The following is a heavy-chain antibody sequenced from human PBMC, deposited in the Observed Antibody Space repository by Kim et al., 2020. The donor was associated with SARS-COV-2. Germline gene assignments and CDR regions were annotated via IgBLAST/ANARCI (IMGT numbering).Heavy chain of an antibody. CDR2: ISSSGSTI. CDR3: ARDRAGDYDFWSGYYITIYYYYGMDV. Sequence: GGSLRLSCAASGFTFSSYEMNWVRQAPGKGLEWVSYISSSGSTIYYADSVKGRFTISRDNAKNSLYLQMNSLRAEDTAVYYCARDRAGDYDFWSGYYITIYYYYGMDVWGQGTTVTVSS. D-gene: IGHD3-3*01. CDR1: GFTFSSYE. J-gene: IGHJ6*02. V-gene: IGHV3-48*03.